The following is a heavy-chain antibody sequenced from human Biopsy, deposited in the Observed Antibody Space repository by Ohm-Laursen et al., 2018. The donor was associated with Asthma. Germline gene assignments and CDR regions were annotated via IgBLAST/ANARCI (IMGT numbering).Heavy chain of an antibody. CDR3: ARARETTNYGDSDFDI. Sequence: GASVKVSCKESGFRFDNYFMHWVRQAPGQGREWMGIINPSGAGTRNAEKFRGRLIVTRDASTRTAFMDLRSLRSDDTAIYFCARARETTNYGDSDFDIWGQGTLITVSS. CDR1: GFRFDNYF. D-gene: IGHD2-8*01. J-gene: IGHJ4*02. CDR2: INPSGAGT. V-gene: IGHV1-46*02.